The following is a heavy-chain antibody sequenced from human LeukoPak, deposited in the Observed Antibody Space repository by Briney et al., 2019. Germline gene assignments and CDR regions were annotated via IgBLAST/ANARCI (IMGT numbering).Heavy chain of an antibody. J-gene: IGHJ3*02. CDR2: INPSGGST. V-gene: IGHV1-46*01. D-gene: IGHD6-13*01. CDR3: ARPYSSSWYSSAFDI. Sequence: ASVKVSSKASGYTFTSYYMHWVRQAPGQGLEWMGLINPSGGSTSYAQKFQGRVTMTRDMSTSTVYMELSSLRSEDTAVYYCARPYSSSWYSSAFDIWGQGTMVTVSS. CDR1: GYTFTSYY.